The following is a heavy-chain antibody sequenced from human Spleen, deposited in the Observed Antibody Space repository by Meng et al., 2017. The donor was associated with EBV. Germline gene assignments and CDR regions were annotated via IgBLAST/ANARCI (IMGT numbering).Heavy chain of an antibody. J-gene: IGHJ4*02. Sequence: EVQLGESGGGLVMAGGSLRLACAASGFSFSDYAMNWVRQAPGKGLEWVSSISSGHSYKYYADSVTGRFTISRDNAKNSLYLQMNSLRAEDTAVYYCAKTPSSLYGDYVDYWGRGTLVTVSS. CDR1: GFSFSDYA. V-gene: IGHV3-21*01. CDR2: ISSGHSYK. D-gene: IGHD4/OR15-4a*01. CDR3: AKTPSSLYGDYVDY.